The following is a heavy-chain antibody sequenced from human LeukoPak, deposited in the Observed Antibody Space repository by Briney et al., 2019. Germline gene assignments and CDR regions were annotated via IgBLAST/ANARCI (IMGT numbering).Heavy chain of an antibody. Sequence: GGSLRLSCAASGFTLSSYGMHWVRQAPGKGLEWVAFIRYDGSNKYYADSVKGRFTISRDNSKNTLYLQMNSLRAEDTAVYYCAKEGRDFHYYYYYMDVWGKGTTVTVSS. V-gene: IGHV3-30*02. CDR2: IRYDGSNK. J-gene: IGHJ6*03. D-gene: IGHD3/OR15-3a*01. CDR1: GFTLSSYG. CDR3: AKEGRDFHYYYYYMDV.